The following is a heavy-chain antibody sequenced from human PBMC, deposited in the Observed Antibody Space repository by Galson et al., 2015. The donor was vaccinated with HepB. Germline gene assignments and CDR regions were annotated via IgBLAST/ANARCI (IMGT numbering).Heavy chain of an antibody. Sequence: SVKVSCKASGGNFSSYAMSWVRQAPGQGLEWMGGIIPIFGTANYAQKFQGRVTITADESTSTAYMELSSLRSEDTAVYYCARDGESYYDSSGYYGARYYYGLDVWGQGTTVTVSS. CDR2: IIPIFGTA. CDR3: ARDGESYYDSSGYYGARYYYGLDV. CDR1: GGNFSSYA. J-gene: IGHJ6*02. V-gene: IGHV1-69*13. D-gene: IGHD3-22*01.